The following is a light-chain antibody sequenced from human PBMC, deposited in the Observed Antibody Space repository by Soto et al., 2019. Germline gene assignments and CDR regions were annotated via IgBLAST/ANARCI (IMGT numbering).Light chain of an antibody. J-gene: IGLJ2*01. CDR1: SSDIGGYNF. V-gene: IGLV2-14*01. CDR3: SSYTSSTTLVL. Sequence: QAVVTQPASVSGSPGQSITISCSGTSSDIGGYNFVSWYQQHPGKAPKLIIYEVINRPSGVSNRFSGSKSGNTASLTISGLQAEDEADYHCSSYTSSTTLVLFGGGTKLTVL. CDR2: EVI.